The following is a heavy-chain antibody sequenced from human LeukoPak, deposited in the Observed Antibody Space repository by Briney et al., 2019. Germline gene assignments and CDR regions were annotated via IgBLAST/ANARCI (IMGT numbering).Heavy chain of an antibody. V-gene: IGHV3-20*04. CDR1: GFTFYDYG. Sequence: RPGGSLRLSCAASGFTFYDYGMSWVRQAPGKGLEWVSGINWNGGSTGYADSVKGRFTISRDNAKNSLYLQMNSLRAEDTALYYCARDHKRDWYFDLWGRGTLVTVSS. J-gene: IGHJ2*01. CDR2: INWNGGST. D-gene: IGHD1-1*01. CDR3: ARDHKRDWYFDL.